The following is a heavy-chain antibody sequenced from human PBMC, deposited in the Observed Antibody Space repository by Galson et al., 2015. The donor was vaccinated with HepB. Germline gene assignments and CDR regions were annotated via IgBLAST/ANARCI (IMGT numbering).Heavy chain of an antibody. V-gene: IGHV1-2*02. D-gene: IGHD6-13*01. J-gene: IGHJ5*02. Sequence: SVKVSCKASGYTFIGHHMHWVRQAPGQGLEWMGWINPNSGDTKYAQKFEGRVTMTRDTSISTAHMELSRLRSDDTAVYYCARGAAAATNWSDPCSQGTLVTASS. CDR3: ARGAAAATNWSDP. CDR1: GYTFIGHH. CDR2: INPNSGDT.